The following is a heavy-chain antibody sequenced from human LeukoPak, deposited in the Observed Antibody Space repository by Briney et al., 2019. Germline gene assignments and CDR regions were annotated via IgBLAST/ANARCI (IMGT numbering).Heavy chain of an antibody. J-gene: IGHJ4*02. Sequence: SETLSLTCTVSGGSISSGSYYWSWIRQPAGKGLEWIGRIYTSGSTNYNPSLKSRVTISVDTSKNQFSLKLSSVTAADTAVYYCARQIAGPVPFDYWGQGTLVTVSS. CDR3: ARQIAGPVPFDY. D-gene: IGHD6-13*01. V-gene: IGHV4-61*02. CDR2: IYTSGST. CDR1: GGSISSGSYY.